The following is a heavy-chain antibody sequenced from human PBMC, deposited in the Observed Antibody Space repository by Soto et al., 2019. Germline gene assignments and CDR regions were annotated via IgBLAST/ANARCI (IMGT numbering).Heavy chain of an antibody. D-gene: IGHD2-8*02. CDR3: AKDGRGTGYYFDY. V-gene: IGHV3-43D*03. CDR1: GFTFDDYA. J-gene: IGHJ4*02. CDR2: ISWDGGST. Sequence: GGSLRLSCAASGFTFDDYAMHWVRQAPGKGLEWVSLISWDGGSTYYADSVKGRFTISRDNSKNSLYLQMNSLRAEDTALYYCAKDGRGTGYYFDYWGQGTLVTVSS.